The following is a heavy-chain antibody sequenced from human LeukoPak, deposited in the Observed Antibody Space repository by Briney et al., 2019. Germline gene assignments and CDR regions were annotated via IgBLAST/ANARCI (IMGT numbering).Heavy chain of an antibody. CDR3: AGIPTRDREAFDI. CDR1: GASINSSNW. CDR2: IYHSGST. V-gene: IGHV4-4*02. D-gene: IGHD2-15*01. Sequence: SGTLSLTCAVSGASINSSNWWSWVRQSPGKGLEWIGEIYHSGSTNYNPSLKSRVTISVDKSKSQFSLKVTSVTAADTAVYYCAGIPTRDREAFDIWGQGTMVTVSS. J-gene: IGHJ3*02.